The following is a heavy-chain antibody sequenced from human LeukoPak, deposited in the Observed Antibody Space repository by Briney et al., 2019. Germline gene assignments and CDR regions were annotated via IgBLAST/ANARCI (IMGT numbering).Heavy chain of an antibody. CDR3: ASQRGGIAVWTFDY. Sequence: GGSLRLSCAASGFTFSSYAMSWVRQAPGKGLEWVSAISGSGGSTYYADSVKGRSTISRDNSKNTLYLQMNSLRAEDTAVYYCASQRGGIAVWTFDYWGQGTLVTVSS. CDR1: GFTFSSYA. V-gene: IGHV3-23*01. CDR2: ISGSGGST. D-gene: IGHD6-19*01. J-gene: IGHJ4*02.